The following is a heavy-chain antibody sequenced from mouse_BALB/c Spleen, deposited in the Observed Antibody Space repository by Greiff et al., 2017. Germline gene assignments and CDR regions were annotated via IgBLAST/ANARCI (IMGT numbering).Heavy chain of an antibody. J-gene: IGHJ1*01. CDR1: GYTFTSYV. D-gene: IGHD1-1*01. CDR3: ARPTVVAILYWYFDV. CDR2: INPYNDGT. Sequence: VHVKQSGPELVKPGASVKMSCKASGYTFTSYVMHWVKQKPGQGLEWIGYINPYNDGTKYNEKFKGKATLTSDKSSSTAYMELSSLTSEDSAVYYCARPTVVAILYWYFDVWGAGTTVTVSS. V-gene: IGHV1-14*01.